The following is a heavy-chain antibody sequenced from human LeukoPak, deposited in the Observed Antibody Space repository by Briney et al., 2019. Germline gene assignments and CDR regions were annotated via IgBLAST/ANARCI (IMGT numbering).Heavy chain of an antibody. CDR3: CSQGGLLWFGELSGGMDV. D-gene: IGHD3-10*01. J-gene: IGHJ6*02. CDR1: GFTFSSYA. Sequence: AGRSLRLSCAASGFTFSSYAMNWVRQAPGKGLEWVAFISYDGSNKYYADSVKGRFTISRDNSKNTLYLQMNSLRAEDTAVYYCCSQGGLLWFGELSGGMDVWGQGTTVTVSS. V-gene: IGHV3-30-3*01. CDR2: ISYDGSNK.